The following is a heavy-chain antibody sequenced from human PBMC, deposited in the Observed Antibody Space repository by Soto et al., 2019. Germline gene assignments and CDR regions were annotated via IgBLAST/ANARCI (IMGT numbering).Heavy chain of an antibody. CDR2: INPNSGGT. CDR1: GYTFTGYY. J-gene: IGHJ6*02. Sequence: ASVKVSCKASGYTFTGYYMHWVRQAPGQGLEWMGWINPNSGGTNYAQKFQGWVTMTRDTSISTAYMELSRLRSDDTAVYYCARERNYDILTGYPYYYYYGMDVWVQGTTVTVSS. V-gene: IGHV1-2*04. D-gene: IGHD3-9*01. CDR3: ARERNYDILTGYPYYYYYGMDV.